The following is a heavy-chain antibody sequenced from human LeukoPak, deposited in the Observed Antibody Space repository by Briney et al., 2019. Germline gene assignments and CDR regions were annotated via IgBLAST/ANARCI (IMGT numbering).Heavy chain of an antibody. D-gene: IGHD3-16*02. CDR3: ARQGRTYYDYVWGSYPSYYFDY. CDR1: GGSISSYY. CDR2: IYYSGST. J-gene: IGHJ4*02. Sequence: PSETLSLTCTVSGGSISSYYWGWIRQPPGKGLEWIGSIYYSGSTYYNPSLKSRVTISVDTSKNQFSLKLSSVTAADTAVYYCARQGRTYYDYVWGSYPSYYFDYWGQGTLVTVSS. V-gene: IGHV4-39*01.